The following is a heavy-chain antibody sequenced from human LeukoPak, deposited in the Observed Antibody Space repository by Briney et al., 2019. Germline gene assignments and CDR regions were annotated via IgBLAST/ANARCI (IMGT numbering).Heavy chain of an antibody. CDR3: AKDGLDGRGYYYFDY. CDR2: FSSSGST. Sequence: GGSLRLSCAAFGFTFSRYTMNWVRQAPGKGLEWVSVFSSSGSTHYADSVKGRFTISRDNSKNTLYLQMSSLRAEDTAVYYCAKDGLDGRGYYYFDYWGQGTLVTVSS. CDR1: GFTFSRYT. D-gene: IGHD3-22*01. J-gene: IGHJ4*02. V-gene: IGHV3-23*01.